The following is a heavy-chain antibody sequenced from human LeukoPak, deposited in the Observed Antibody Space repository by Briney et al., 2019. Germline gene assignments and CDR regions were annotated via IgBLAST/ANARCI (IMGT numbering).Heavy chain of an antibody. V-gene: IGHV3-11*04. J-gene: IGHJ6*03. D-gene: IGHD3-9*01. CDR1: GFTFSDYY. Sequence: GGSLRLSCAASGFTFSDYYMSWIRQAPGKGLEWVSYISSSGSTIYYADSVKGRFTISRDNAKNSLYLQMNSLRAEDMAVYYCARTDYDILTRHYYYMDVWGKGTTVTVSS. CDR3: ARTDYDILTRHYYYMDV. CDR2: ISSSGSTI.